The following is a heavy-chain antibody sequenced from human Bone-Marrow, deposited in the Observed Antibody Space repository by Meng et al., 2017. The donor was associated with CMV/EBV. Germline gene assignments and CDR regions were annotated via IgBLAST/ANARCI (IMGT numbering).Heavy chain of an antibody. V-gene: IGHV3-23*01. D-gene: IGHD3-22*01. CDR3: AKADTYYYDSGGYYPPGFDY. CDR1: FSSAA. Sequence: FSSAAMSGVRQAQGKGLEWVSGTSGSSGSTYHADSVKGRFTISRDNSKNTLYLQMNSLRAEDTAVYYCAKADTYYYDSGGYYPPGFDYWGQGTLVTVSS. J-gene: IGHJ4*02. CDR2: TSGSSGST.